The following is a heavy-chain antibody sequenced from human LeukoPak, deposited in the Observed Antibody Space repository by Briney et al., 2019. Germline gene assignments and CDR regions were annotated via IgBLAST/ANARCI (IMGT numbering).Heavy chain of an antibody. CDR3: ARDRSTNSYAEYFFDY. Sequence: PGGSLRLSCAASGFTLRSYSMNWVRQAPGKGLEWVSSISTSSSYIYYADSVKGRFTISRDNAKNLLYLQMNSLRAEDTAVYHCARDRSTNSYAEYFFDYWGQGTLVTVSS. CDR1: GFTLRSYS. D-gene: IGHD3-16*01. CDR2: ISTSSSYI. J-gene: IGHJ4*02. V-gene: IGHV3-21*01.